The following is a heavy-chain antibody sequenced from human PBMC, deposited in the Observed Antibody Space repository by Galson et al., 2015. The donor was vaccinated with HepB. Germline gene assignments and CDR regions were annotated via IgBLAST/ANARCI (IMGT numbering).Heavy chain of an antibody. CDR1: GFTFSSYD. V-gene: IGHV3-13*01. CDR2: IGTAGDT. J-gene: IGHJ6*02. CDR3: ARDRRLHYYDRTYYGMDV. Sequence: SLRLSCAASGFTFSSYDMHWVRQATGKGLEWVSAIGTAGDTYYPGSVKGRFTISRENAKNSLYLQMNSLRAGDTAVYYCARDRRLHYYDRTYYGMDVWGQGTTVTVSS. D-gene: IGHD3-22*01.